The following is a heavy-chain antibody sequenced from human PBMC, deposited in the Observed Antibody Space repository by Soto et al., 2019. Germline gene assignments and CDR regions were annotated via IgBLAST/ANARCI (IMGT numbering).Heavy chain of an antibody. D-gene: IGHD2-21*01. CDR3: AGGMSGDKVDQ. CDR2: LYHGETT. J-gene: IGHJ4*02. V-gene: IGHV4-30-4*01. Sequence: QLHLQESGPRLVKPSQTLSLTCTVSGVSITDDNYYWSWIRQSPGKGLEWIGHLYHGETTYTNPSLKSRPTISVDTSKTQFYLNLNSVTAADAAVYYCAGGMSGDKVDQWGQGTLVTVSS. CDR1: GVSITDDNYY.